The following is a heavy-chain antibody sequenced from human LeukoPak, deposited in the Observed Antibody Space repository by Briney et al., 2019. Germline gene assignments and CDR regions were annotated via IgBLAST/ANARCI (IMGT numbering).Heavy chain of an antibody. D-gene: IGHD3-10*01. CDR1: GGSISSYY. CDR3: ARARGVIPVAFDI. J-gene: IGHJ3*02. CDR2: IYYSGST. Sequence: PSETLSLTCTVSGGSISSYYWSWIRQPPGKGLECIGYIYYSGSTNYNPSLKSRVTISVDTSKNQFSLKLSSVTAADTAVYYCARARGVIPVAFDIWGQGTMVTVSS. V-gene: IGHV4-59*01.